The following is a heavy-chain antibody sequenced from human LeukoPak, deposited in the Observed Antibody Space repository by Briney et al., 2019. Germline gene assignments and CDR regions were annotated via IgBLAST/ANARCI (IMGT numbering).Heavy chain of an antibody. J-gene: IGHJ4*02. V-gene: IGHV1-2*02. CDR2: INPNSGGT. CDR1: GYTFTGYY. Sequence: ASVKVSCKASGYTFTGYYMHWVRQAPGQGLEWMGWINPNSGGTNYAQKFQGRVTMTRDTSISTAYMELSRLRSDDTAVYYCARAPYCSSTSCYRPYFDYWGQGTLVTVSS. D-gene: IGHD2-2*02. CDR3: ARAPYCSSTSCYRPYFDY.